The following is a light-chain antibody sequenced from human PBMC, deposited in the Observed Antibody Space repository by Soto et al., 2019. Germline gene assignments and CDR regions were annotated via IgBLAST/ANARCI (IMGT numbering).Light chain of an antibody. CDR1: QSISTW. Sequence: DIQVTQSPSTLSASVGDRVTITCRASQSISTWLAWYQQKPGKALKLLIYKASSLERGVPSRFSGSGSGTEFTLTISSLQPDDFATYYCQQYDTFWTFGQGTKVEIK. J-gene: IGKJ1*01. CDR3: QQYDTFWT. CDR2: KAS. V-gene: IGKV1-5*03.